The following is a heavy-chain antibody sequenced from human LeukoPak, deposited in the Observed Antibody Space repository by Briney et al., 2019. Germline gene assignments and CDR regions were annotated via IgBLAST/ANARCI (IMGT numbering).Heavy chain of an antibody. CDR1: GFTISFYW. J-gene: IGHJ4*02. D-gene: IGHD3-10*01. CDR2: INQVGSEK. CDR3: ARDGSYYGSDY. V-gene: IGHV3-7*04. Sequence: GGSLRLSCAASGFTISFYWMGWVRQAPGKGLEWVANINQVGSEKNYVDSVKGRFTISRDNAKNSLYLQMNSLRAEDTAMYYCARDGSYYGSDYWGQGALVTVSS.